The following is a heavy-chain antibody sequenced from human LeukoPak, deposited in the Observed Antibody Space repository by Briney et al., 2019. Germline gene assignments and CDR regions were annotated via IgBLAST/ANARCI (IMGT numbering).Heavy chain of an antibody. V-gene: IGHV5-51*01. CDR1: GYSFTSYW. CDR3: ARQPSYYDSSGHRETNAFDI. CDR2: IYPGDSDN. J-gene: IGHJ3*02. D-gene: IGHD3-22*01. Sequence: GESLKISCKGSGYSFTSYWIVWVRQMPGEGLEWMGIIYPGDSDNRYSPSFQGQVTISADKSISTAYLQWSSLKASDTAMYYCARQPSYYDSSGHRETNAFDIWGQGTMVTVSS.